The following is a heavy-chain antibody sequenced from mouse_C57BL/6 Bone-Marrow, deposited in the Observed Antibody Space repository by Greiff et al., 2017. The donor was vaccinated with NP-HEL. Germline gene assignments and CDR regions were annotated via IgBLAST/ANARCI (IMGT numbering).Heavy chain of an antibody. CDR1: GFSLTSYG. CDR2: IWRGGST. D-gene: IGHD1-1*01. V-gene: IGHV2-5*01. CDR3: AKTQKSLSYYGSSYVGWYFDV. Sequence: QVQLQQSGPGLVQPSQSLSITCTVSGFSLTSYGVHWVRQSPGKGLEWLGVIWRGGSTDYNAAFMSRLSITKDNSKSQVFFKMNSLQADDTAIYYCAKTQKSLSYYGSSYVGWYFDVWGTGTTVTVSS. J-gene: IGHJ1*03.